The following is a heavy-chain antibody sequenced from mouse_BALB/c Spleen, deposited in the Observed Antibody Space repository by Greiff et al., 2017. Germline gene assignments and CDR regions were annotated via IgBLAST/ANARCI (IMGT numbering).Heavy chain of an antibody. Sequence: EVMLVESGGGLVQPGGSRKLSCAASGFTFSSFGMHWVRQAPEKGLEWVAYISSGSSTIYYADTVKGRFTISRDNPKNTLFLQMTSLRSEDTAMYYCARWGLWYYFDYWGQGTTLTVSS. D-gene: IGHD1-1*02. CDR1: GFTFSSFG. J-gene: IGHJ2*01. CDR2: ISSGSSTI. CDR3: ARWGLWYYFDY. V-gene: IGHV5-17*02.